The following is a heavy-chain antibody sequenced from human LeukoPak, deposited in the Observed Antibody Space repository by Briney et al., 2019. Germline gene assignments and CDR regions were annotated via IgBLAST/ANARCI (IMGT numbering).Heavy chain of an antibody. V-gene: IGHV3-7*01. CDR1: GFTFSSYW. J-gene: IGHJ6*02. D-gene: IGHD2-2*01. CDR3: ASLSTSYGMDV. Sequence: GGSLRLSCAASGFTFSSYWMSWVRQAPGKGLERVANIKQDGSEKYYVDSVKGRFTISRDNAKNSLYLQMNSLRAGDTAVYYCASLSTSYGMDVWGQGTTVTVSS. CDR2: IKQDGSEK.